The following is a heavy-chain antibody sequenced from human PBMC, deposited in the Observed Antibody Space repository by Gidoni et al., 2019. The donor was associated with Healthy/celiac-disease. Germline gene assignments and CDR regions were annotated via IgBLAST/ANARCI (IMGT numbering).Heavy chain of an antibody. CDR2: VYYSGST. J-gene: IGHJ4*02. D-gene: IGHD4-17*01. V-gene: IGHV4-31*03. Sequence: QVQLQESGPGLVQPSQTLSLTRTFSVGSLSSGGYYWSWIRQHPGKGLERIGYVYYSGSTYYNPALKSRVTTSVDTSKNQFSLKLSSVTAADTAVYYCARAARVTGRYFDYWGQGTLVTVSS. CDR1: VGSLSSGGYY. CDR3: ARAARVTGRYFDY.